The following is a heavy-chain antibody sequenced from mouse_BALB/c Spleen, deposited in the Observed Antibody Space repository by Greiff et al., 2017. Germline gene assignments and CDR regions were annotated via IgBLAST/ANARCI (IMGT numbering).Heavy chain of an antibody. CDR1: GFTFSSYT. Sequence: EVQLVESGGGLVKPGGSLKLSCAASGFTFSSYTMCWVRQTPEKRLEWVATISSGGGNTYYPDSVKGRFTISRDNAKNNLYLQMSSLGSEDTALYYCARFTTTVVAGAMAYWGQGTSVTVSA. D-gene: IGHD1-1*01. CDR3: ARFTTTVVAGAMAY. V-gene: IGHV5-9*03. J-gene: IGHJ4*01. CDR2: ISSGGGNT.